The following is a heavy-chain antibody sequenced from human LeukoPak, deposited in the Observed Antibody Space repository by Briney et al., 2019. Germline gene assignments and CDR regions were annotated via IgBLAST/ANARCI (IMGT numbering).Heavy chain of an antibody. J-gene: IGHJ4*02. Sequence: PGGSLRLSCAASGFTFSSYWMSWVRQAPGKGLEWVANIKQDGSEKYYVDSVKGRFTISRDNAKNSLYLQMNSLRAEDTAVYYCARGRDYGDYELGFTLDYFDYWGQGTLVTVSS. D-gene: IGHD4-17*01. CDR3: ARGRDYGDYELGFTLDYFDY. CDR1: GFTFSSYW. CDR2: IKQDGSEK. V-gene: IGHV3-7*01.